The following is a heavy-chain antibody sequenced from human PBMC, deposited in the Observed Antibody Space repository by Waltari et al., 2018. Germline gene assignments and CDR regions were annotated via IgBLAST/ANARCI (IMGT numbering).Heavy chain of an antibody. D-gene: IGHD2-2*01. J-gene: IGHJ5*02. V-gene: IGHV4-61*02. CDR3: ARLALPAKTGAFDP. CDR1: GGSLSRGSYY. Sequence: QVQLQESGPGLVKTSQTLSLTCTVSGGSLSRGSYYWSWIRQPAGKVLEWIGRINTSRTTHYNPSIHSRITISVDTSKNQFSLKLSSVTAADTAVYYCARLALPAKTGAFDPWGQGTLVTVSS. CDR2: INTSRTT.